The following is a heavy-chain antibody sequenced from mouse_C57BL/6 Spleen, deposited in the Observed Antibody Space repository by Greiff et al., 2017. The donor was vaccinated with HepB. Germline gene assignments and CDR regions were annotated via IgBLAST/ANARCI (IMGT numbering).Heavy chain of an antibody. J-gene: IGHJ2*01. CDR2: IYPGDGDT. CDR3: ARYTVVDEFDY. CDR1: GFAFSSSW. D-gene: IGHD1-1*01. Sequence: VQLQQSGPELVKPGASVKISCKASGFAFSSSWMNWVKQRPGKGLEWIGRIYPGDGDTNYTGKFKGTSTLTADKSSSTAYLQLSSLTSEDSAVYFSARYTVVDEFDYWGQGTTLTVSS. V-gene: IGHV1-82*01.